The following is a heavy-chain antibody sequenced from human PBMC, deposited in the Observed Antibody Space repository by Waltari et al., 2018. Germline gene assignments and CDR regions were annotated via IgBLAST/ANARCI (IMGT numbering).Heavy chain of an antibody. Sequence: EVQLVESGGGLVKPGGSLRLSCAASGFTFSSCSMNWVRQAPGKGLEWVSSISSSSSYIYYADSVKGRFTISRDNAKNSLYLQMNSLRAEDTAVYYCARDASYCSSTSCYYFDYWGQGTLVTVSS. CDR3: ARDASYCSSTSCYYFDY. V-gene: IGHV3-21*01. CDR2: ISSSSSYI. CDR1: GFTFSSCS. D-gene: IGHD2-2*01. J-gene: IGHJ4*02.